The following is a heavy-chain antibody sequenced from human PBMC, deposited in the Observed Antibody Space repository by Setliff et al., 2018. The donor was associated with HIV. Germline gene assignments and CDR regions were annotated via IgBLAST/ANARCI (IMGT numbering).Heavy chain of an antibody. V-gene: IGHV1-18*01. J-gene: IGHJ4*02. CDR2: ITAYNVDA. CDR1: VHTFASCG. D-gene: IGHD6-6*01. CDR3: ATARPGARFDV. Sequence: ASVKVSCKASVHTFASCGIGWLRQAPGQGLEWLGWITAYNVDAPNAQKSQGRVTMTIDIPTTTAYMEMRSLRFDDTAVYYCATARPGARFDVWGQGTLVTVSS.